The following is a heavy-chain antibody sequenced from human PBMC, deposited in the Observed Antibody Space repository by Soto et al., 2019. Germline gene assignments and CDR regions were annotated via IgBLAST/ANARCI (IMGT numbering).Heavy chain of an antibody. D-gene: IGHD3-10*01. J-gene: IGHJ5*02. V-gene: IGHV1-69*06. CDR2: IIPITETP. CDR3: ARGNKGPGHYGPGRQGWYGP. Sequence: QVQLVQSGAEVKKPGSSVKVSCKVSGGTFSSHAINWLRQAPGQGFEWMGVIIPITETPNNAEKFQGRDTINADKATTTVYMELSSVTFDATAVYFCARGNKGPGHYGPGRQGWYGPWGQGTLVTVSS. CDR1: GGTFSSHA.